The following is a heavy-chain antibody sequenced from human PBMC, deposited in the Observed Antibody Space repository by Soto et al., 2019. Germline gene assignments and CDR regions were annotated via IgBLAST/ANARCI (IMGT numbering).Heavy chain of an antibody. CDR1: GYTFTGYY. D-gene: IGHD6-19*01. Sequence: GASVKVSCKASGYTFTGYYMHWVRQAPGQGLEWMGWINPNSGGTNYAQKFQGWVTMTRDTSISTAYMELSRLRSDDTAVYYCAGSPVAGYCYYGMDVWGQGTTVTVSS. CDR2: INPNSGGT. V-gene: IGHV1-2*04. J-gene: IGHJ6*02. CDR3: AGSPVAGYCYYGMDV.